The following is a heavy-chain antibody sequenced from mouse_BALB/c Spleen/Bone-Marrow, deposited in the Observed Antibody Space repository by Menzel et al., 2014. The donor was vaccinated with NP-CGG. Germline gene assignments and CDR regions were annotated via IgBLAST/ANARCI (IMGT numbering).Heavy chain of an antibody. CDR3: ARFRYDWYFDV. J-gene: IGHJ1*01. Sequence: EVQLQQSGPELVKPGASVKISCKASGYTFTDYNMHWVTQSHGKSLEWIGYIYPYNGGTGYNQKFKSKATLTVDNSSSTAYMELRSLTSEDSAVYYCARFRYDWYFDVWGAGTTVTVSS. CDR2: IYPYNGGT. D-gene: IGHD2-14*01. V-gene: IGHV1S29*02. CDR1: GYTFTDYN.